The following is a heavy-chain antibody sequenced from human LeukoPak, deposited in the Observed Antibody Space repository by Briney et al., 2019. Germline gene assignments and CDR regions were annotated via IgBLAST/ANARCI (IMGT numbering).Heavy chain of an antibody. V-gene: IGHV3-11*04. Sequence: GGSLRLSCAASGFTFSDYYMSWIRQAPGKGLGWVSYISSSGSTIYYADSVKGRFTISRDNAKNSLYLQMNSLRAEDTAVYYCARNRGNWNYAEIDYWGQGTLVTVSS. CDR2: ISSSGSTI. CDR1: GFTFSDYY. CDR3: ARNRGNWNYAEIDY. D-gene: IGHD1-7*01. J-gene: IGHJ4*02.